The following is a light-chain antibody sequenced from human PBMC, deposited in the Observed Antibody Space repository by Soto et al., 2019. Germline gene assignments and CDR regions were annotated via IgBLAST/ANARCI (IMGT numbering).Light chain of an antibody. V-gene: IGLV2-14*03. CDR2: EVS. CDR1: SSDVGGYNY. J-gene: IGLJ1*01. CDR3: SSYTTGTTLRV. Sequence: QSALTQPASVSGSPGQSINISCTGTSSDVGGYNYVSWYQQHPGKAPTVMIYEVSNRPSGVSSRFSGFKSGNTASLTISGLQAEDEADYYCSSYTTGTTLRVFGTGTKATVL.